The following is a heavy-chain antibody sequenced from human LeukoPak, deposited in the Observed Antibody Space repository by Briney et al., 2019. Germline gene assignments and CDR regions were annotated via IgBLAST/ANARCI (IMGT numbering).Heavy chain of an antibody. CDR2: ISSSGNTV. D-gene: IGHD7-27*01. Sequence: PGRSLRLSCAASGFTFSNYEINWVRQAPGKGLEWISYISSSGNTVHYADSVKGRFTISRDNAKNSLYLQMNSLRTEDMAVYYCVRGALGTWYMDVWGRGTTVTVSS. J-gene: IGHJ6*03. CDR1: GFTFSNYE. V-gene: IGHV3-48*03. CDR3: VRGALGTWYMDV.